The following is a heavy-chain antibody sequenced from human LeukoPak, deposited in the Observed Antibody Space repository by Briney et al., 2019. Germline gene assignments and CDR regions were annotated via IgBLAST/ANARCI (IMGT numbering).Heavy chain of an antibody. CDR1: GFTFSIYG. CDR3: TKDVEHF. J-gene: IGHJ1*01. V-gene: IGHV3-23*01. CDR2: ISSNGAGR. Sequence: PGGSLRLSCAAAGFTFSIYGMSWVRQAPGKGLEWVSAISSNGAGRYYADSVRGRFTISRDNSKNTLYLQMNGLSAEDTAVYYCTKDVEHFWGQGTLATVSS. D-gene: IGHD1/OR15-1a*01.